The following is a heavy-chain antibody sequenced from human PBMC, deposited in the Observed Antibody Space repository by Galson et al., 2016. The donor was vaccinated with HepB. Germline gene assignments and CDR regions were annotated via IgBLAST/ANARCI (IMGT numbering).Heavy chain of an antibody. D-gene: IGHD2-2*01. Sequence: SETMSLTCSVSGDSIRTTTYYWGWIRQPPGKGLEWIESLYYSGSTYYNPSLQGRVTVSVDTSKKQFSLKLRSVTAADTAIYFCARRGYCSSSNCWYFDLWGRGTPVSVSS. CDR3: ARRGYCSSSNCWYFDL. J-gene: IGHJ2*01. V-gene: IGHV4-39*01. CDR2: LYYSGST. CDR1: GDSIRTTTYY.